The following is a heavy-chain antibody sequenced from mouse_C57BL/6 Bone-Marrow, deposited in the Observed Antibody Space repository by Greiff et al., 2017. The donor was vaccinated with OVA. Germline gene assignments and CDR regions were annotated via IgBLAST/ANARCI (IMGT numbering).Heavy chain of an antibody. D-gene: IGHD2-5*01. V-gene: IGHV5-17*01. J-gene: IGHJ4*01. CDR2: ISSGSSTI. CDR3: AKNCSNSLYAMDY. CDR1: GFTFSDYG. Sequence: EVMLVESGGGLVKPGGSLKLSCAASGFTFSDYGMHWVRQAPEKGLEWVAYISSGSSTIYYADTVKGRFTISRDNAKNTLFLQMTSLRSEDTAMYFCAKNCSNSLYAMDYWGQGTSVTVSS.